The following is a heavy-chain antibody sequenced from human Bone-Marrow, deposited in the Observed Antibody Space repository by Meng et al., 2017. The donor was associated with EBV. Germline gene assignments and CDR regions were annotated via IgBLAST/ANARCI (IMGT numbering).Heavy chain of an antibody. CDR1: GGSFSGYY. CDR3: ARERPRISTARPYYFDY. Sequence: QLQQWGAGLLRPSETLSSTCAVYGGSFSGYYWSWIRQPPGKGLEWIGEINHSGSTNYNPSLKSRITVSVDTSKNQFSLKLSSVTAADTAVYYCARERPRISTARPYYFDYWGQGTLVTVSS. V-gene: IGHV4-34*01. D-gene: IGHD2/OR15-2a*01. CDR2: INHSGST. J-gene: IGHJ4*02.